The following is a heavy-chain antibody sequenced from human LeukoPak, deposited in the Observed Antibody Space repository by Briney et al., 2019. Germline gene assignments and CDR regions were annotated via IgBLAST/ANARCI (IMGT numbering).Heavy chain of an antibody. CDR2: ITSDGSST. Sequence: PGGSLRLSCAASGFTFSSYCMHWVRQAPGKGLVWVSRITSDGSSTSYADSVKGRFTISRDNAKNTLYLQMNSLRAEDTAVYYCARDSSGWSDYWGQGTLVTVSS. CDR1: GFTFSSYC. CDR3: ARDSSGWSDY. J-gene: IGHJ4*02. D-gene: IGHD6-19*01. V-gene: IGHV3-74*01.